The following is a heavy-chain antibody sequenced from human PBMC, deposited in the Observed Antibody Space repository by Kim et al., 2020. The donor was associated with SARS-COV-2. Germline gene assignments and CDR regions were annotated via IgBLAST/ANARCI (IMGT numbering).Heavy chain of an antibody. Sequence: DSVKGQFTIARDNSKNTLYLQMNSLRAEDTAVYYCAREDGYSYGRAFDYWGQGTLVTVSS. CDR3: AREDGYSYGRAFDY. D-gene: IGHD5-18*01. J-gene: IGHJ4*02. V-gene: IGHV3-30*07.